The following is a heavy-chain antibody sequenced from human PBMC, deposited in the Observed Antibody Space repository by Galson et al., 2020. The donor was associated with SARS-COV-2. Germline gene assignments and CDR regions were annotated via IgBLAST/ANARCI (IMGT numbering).Heavy chain of an antibody. D-gene: IGHD5-18*01. Sequence: SETLSLTCTVSGASISNNTNYWSRVRQSAGMELEWIGRVYPTGRTTFNPPLESRATIRLDTSKNQCSLNLSTVTAADADVYYCARDGGFGYSFGDDAFDIWGQGTMVTVSS. J-gene: IGHJ3*02. CDR1: GASISNNTNY. CDR3: ARDGGFGYSFGDDAFDI. V-gene: IGHV4-61*02. CDR2: VYPTGRT.